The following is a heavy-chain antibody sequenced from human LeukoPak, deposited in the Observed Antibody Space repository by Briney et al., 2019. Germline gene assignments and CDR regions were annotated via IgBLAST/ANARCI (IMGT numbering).Heavy chain of an antibody. CDR1: SYTFTSYG. CDR2: ISANNGNT. D-gene: IGHD1-14*01. Sequence: ASVKVSCKASSYTFTSYGISWLRQAPGQGLEWMGWISANNGNTNYAQKIQGRVTMTTDTSTSTAYMELRSLRSDDTAVYYCARGANHIIGDYWGQGTLVTVSS. V-gene: IGHV1-18*01. CDR3: ARGANHIIGDY. J-gene: IGHJ4*02.